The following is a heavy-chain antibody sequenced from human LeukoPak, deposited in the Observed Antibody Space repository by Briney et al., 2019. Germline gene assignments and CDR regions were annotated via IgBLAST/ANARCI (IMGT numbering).Heavy chain of an antibody. CDR3: ARTPPAMVRGVSYYYYYGMDV. Sequence: ASVKVSCKASGYTFTSYDINWVRQATGQGPEWMGWMNPNSGNTGYAQKFQGRVTMTRNTSISTAYMELSSLRSEDTAVYYCARTPPAMVRGVSYYYYYGMDVWGQGTTVTVSS. J-gene: IGHJ6*02. D-gene: IGHD3-10*01. CDR2: MNPNSGNT. V-gene: IGHV1-8*01. CDR1: GYTFTSYD.